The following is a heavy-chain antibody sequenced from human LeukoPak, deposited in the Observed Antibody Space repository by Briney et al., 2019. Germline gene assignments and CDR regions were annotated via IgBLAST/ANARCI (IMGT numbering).Heavy chain of an antibody. CDR1: GFTFSNSA. J-gene: IGHJ4*01. V-gene: IGHV3-23*01. Sequence: GGSLRLSCSASGFTFSNSAMSWVRQAPGKGLEWVSAISGSGGSTYYEDSVKGRFTISRDNSKNTLYLQMNSLRAEDTAVYYCATHDILTGYSYYYFDYWGHGTLVTVSS. D-gene: IGHD3-9*01. CDR2: ISGSGGST. CDR3: ATHDILTGYSYYYFDY.